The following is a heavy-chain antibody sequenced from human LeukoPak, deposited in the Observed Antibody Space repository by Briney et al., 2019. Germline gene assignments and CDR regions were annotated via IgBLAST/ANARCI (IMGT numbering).Heavy chain of an antibody. J-gene: IGHJ4*02. V-gene: IGHV1-18*01. CDR2: ISAYNGNT. CDR3: ARDHYHKIHSVMVTAPDY. Sequence: GASVKYSCKASGYTFTSYGISWVREAPGQGLEWMGWISAYNGNTNYAQKLQGRVTMTTDTSTSTAYMELRSLRSDDTAVYYCARDHYHKIHSVMVTAPDYWGQGTLVIVSS. D-gene: IGHD2-21*02. CDR1: GYTFTSYG.